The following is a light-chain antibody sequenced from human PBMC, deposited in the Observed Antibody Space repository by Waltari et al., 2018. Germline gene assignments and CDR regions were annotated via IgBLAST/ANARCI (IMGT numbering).Light chain of an antibody. CDR2: HIS. V-gene: IGKV2-24*01. CDR1: QALLHSNGNTY. CDR3: VQSTHFPRT. Sequence: DIVLTQTPLSSPFTLGQPASISCRSNQALLHSNGNTYLNWVQQKPGQPPRLLIYHISNRFSGVPDRFSGSGAGTDFTLKISRVEAEDVAVYYCVQSTHFPRTFGQGTKLEIK. J-gene: IGKJ1*01.